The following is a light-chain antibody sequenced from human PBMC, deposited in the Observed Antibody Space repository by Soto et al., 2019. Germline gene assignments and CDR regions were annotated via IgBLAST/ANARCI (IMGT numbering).Light chain of an antibody. J-gene: IGKJ5*01. Sequence: DIQMTQSPSSLSASVGDRVTISCRASQTITTDLNWYQQKPGKAPKLLIYGASALQSGVPSRFSGSGSGTDFSLTISTLQPEDFATYYCQQSYNTPITFGQGTRLEIK. CDR2: GAS. CDR1: QTITTD. CDR3: QQSYNTPIT. V-gene: IGKV1-39*01.